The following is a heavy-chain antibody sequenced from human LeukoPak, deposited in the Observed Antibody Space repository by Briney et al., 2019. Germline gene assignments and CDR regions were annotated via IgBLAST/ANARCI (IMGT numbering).Heavy chain of an antibody. CDR2: INKDGSEK. V-gene: IGHV3-7*03. CDR3: ARNNDMDV. Sequence: GLSLRLSCAASGFILSNHWMTWVRQAPGKGPEWVANINKDGSEKYYVDSVKGRFTISRDTAKNSLYLQMNNLRVEDTALYYCARNNDMDVWGQGTTVIVSS. CDR1: GFILSNHW. D-gene: IGHD1/OR15-1a*01. J-gene: IGHJ6*02.